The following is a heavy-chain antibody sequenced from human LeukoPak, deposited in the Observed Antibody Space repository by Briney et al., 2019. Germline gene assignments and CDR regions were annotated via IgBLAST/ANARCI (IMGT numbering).Heavy chain of an antibody. CDR1: GGSFTGYY. CDR2: IYTSGST. CDR3: ARTGYSSGWYYFDY. D-gene: IGHD6-19*01. J-gene: IGHJ4*02. Sequence: PSETLSLTCAVYGGSFTGYYWTWIRQPPGKGLEWIGYIYTSGSTNYNPSLKSRVTISVDTSKNQFSLKLSSVTAADTAVYYCARTGYSSGWYYFDYWGQGTLVTVSS. V-gene: IGHV4-4*09.